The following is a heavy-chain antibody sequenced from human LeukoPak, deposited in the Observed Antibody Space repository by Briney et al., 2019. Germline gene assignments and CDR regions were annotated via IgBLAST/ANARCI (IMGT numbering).Heavy chain of an antibody. V-gene: IGHV3-11*01. CDR1: GFTFSDYY. J-gene: IGHJ4*02. CDR2: ISSSGSTI. D-gene: IGHD1-26*01. CDR3: ARGLIVGSRLSPEGY. Sequence: GGSLRLSCAASGFTFSDYYMSWIRQAPGKGLEWVSYISSSGSTIYYADSVKGRFTISRDNAKNSLYLQMNSLRAEDTAVYYCARGLIVGSRLSPEGYWGQGTLVTVSS.